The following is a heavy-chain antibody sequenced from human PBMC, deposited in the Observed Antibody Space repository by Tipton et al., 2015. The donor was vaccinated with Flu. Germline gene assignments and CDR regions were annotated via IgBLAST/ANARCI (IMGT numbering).Heavy chain of an antibody. CDR3: ARDQGFGDGLTYDYYAVDV. Sequence: TLSLTCTVSGDSISSGGAYWSWIRQHPGKGLEWIGCIYYSGSTYYNPSLKSRITISVDTSRNQFSLKLNSLTAADTAVYYCARDQGFGDGLTYDYYAVDVWGLGTTVTVSS. CDR1: GDSISSGGAY. V-gene: IGHV4-31*03. D-gene: IGHD3-10*01. J-gene: IGHJ6*02. CDR2: IYYSGST.